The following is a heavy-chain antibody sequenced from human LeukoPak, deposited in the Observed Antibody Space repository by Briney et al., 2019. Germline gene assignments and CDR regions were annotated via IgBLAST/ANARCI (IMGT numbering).Heavy chain of an antibody. CDR3: ARVRDGYFYDAFDI. CDR2: IIPIFGTA. J-gene: IGHJ3*02. V-gene: IGHV1-69*05. CDR1: GGTFSSYA. D-gene: IGHD5-24*01. Sequence: ASVKVSCKASGGTFSSYAISWVRQAPGQGLEWMGRIIPIFGTANYAQKFQGRVTITTDESTSTAYMELSSLRSEDTAVYYCARVRDGYFYDAFDIWGQGTMVAVSS.